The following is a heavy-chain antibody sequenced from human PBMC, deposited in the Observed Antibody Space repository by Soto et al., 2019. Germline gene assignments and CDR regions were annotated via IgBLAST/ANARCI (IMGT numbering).Heavy chain of an antibody. CDR3: AKDVGQSPRHGGEGY. CDR2: ISGSGGST. J-gene: IGHJ4*02. CDR1: WFTFSSYA. D-gene: IGHD4-17*01. Sequence: GGSLRLSCAGSWFTFSSYAMSWVRQAPGKGLEWVSAISGSGGSTYYADSVKGRFTISRDNSKNTLYMQMNSLRAEDTAVYYCAKDVGQSPRHGGEGYWGQGTLVTVSS. V-gene: IGHV3-23*01.